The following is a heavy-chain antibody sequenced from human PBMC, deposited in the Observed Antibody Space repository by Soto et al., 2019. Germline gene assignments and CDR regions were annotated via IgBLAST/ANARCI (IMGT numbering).Heavy chain of an antibody. J-gene: IGHJ4*02. CDR2: IYNNGRT. CDR3: ARSMVRGVRDTSFDY. D-gene: IGHD3-10*01. V-gene: IGHV4-59*01. CDR1: GGSISNYY. Sequence: SETLSLSCTVSGGSISNYYGTWIRQPPGKGLECIGYIYNNGRTNYNPSLKSRVTISEDTSKNQVVLTMTNMDPVDTATYYCARSMVRGVRDTSFDYWGQGTLVTVSS.